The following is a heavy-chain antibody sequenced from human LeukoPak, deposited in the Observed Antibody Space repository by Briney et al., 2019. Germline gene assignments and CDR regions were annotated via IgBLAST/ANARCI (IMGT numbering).Heavy chain of an antibody. J-gene: IGHJ3*02. CDR2: ISGSGGST. CDR3: ARDKSGLDAFDI. CDR1: GSFSDHS. V-gene: IGHV3-23*01. Sequence: PSETLSLTCAVYGSFSDHSWSWVRQAPGKGLEWVSAISGSGGSTYYADSVKGRFTISRDNSKNTLYLQMNSLRAEDTAVYYCARDKSGLDAFDIWGQGTMVTVSS.